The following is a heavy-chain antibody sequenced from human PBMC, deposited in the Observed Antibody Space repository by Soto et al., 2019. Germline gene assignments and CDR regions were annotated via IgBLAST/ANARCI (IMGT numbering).Heavy chain of an antibody. Sequence: EVQLVESGGGLVKPGGSLRLSCAASGFTFSSYTMNWVRQAPGKGLEWVSSISSSGNYIYYADSVKGRFTISRDYAKNSLYLQMNSLRAEDTAVYYCTRDRVPAAQNFDCWGQGTLVTVSS. D-gene: IGHD2-2*01. J-gene: IGHJ4*02. CDR2: ISSSGNYI. CDR1: GFTFSSYT. CDR3: TRDRVPAAQNFDC. V-gene: IGHV3-21*02.